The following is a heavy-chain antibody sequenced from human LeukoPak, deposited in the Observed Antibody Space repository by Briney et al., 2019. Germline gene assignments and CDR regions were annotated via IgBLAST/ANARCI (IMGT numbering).Heavy chain of an antibody. D-gene: IGHD2-2*01. J-gene: IGHJ3*02. Sequence: KTSETLSLTCTVSGSISGYYWRWIRQPPGKGLEWIGYIYTSGSTNYNPSLESRVTISVDTSKNQFSLDLSSVTAADTAVYYCARQKCTSASCLTKNAFDIWGQGTMVTVSS. V-gene: IGHV4-4*09. CDR3: ARQKCTSASCLTKNAFDI. CDR1: GSISGYY. CDR2: IYTSGST.